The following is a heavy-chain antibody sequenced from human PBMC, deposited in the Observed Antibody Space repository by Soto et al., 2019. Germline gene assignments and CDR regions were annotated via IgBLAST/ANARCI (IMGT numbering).Heavy chain of an antibody. V-gene: IGHV3-20*04. Sequence: EVQLVESGGGVVRPGGSLRLSCAASGFIFDDYGMSWVRQAPGKGLEWVSGINWNGGSTGYADSVKGRFTISRDNAKNSLYLEMNSLRAEDTALYYCARGPIEAAGRAGSDYWGQGNLVTVSS. CDR2: INWNGGST. CDR1: GFIFDDYG. D-gene: IGHD6-13*01. CDR3: ARGPIEAAGRAGSDY. J-gene: IGHJ4*02.